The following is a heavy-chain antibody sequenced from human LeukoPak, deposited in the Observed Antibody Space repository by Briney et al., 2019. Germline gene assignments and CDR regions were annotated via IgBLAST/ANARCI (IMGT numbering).Heavy chain of an antibody. CDR2: IYYSGST. D-gene: IGHD3-10*01. Sequence: SETLSLTCTVSGASVSSGGYYWSWLRQPPGKGLEWIGYIYYSGSTNYNPSLKSRVTISVDTSKNQFSLKVSSVTAADTAVYYCARRGGSGRSSDYWGQGTLVTVSS. CDR3: ARRGGSGRSSDY. V-gene: IGHV4-61*08. J-gene: IGHJ4*02. CDR1: GASVSSGGYY.